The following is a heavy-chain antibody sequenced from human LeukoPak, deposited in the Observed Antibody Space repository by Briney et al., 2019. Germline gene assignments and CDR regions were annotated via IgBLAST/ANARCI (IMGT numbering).Heavy chain of an antibody. CDR3: AKGARGGGFDY. D-gene: IGHD3-16*01. CDR2: ISGSGGSI. V-gene: IGHV3-23*01. CDR1: GFTFSNYA. Sequence: GGSLRLSCAASGFTFSNYAMSWVRQAPGKGLEWVSVISGSGGSIYYADSVKGRFTISRDNSKNTLYLQMNSLRAEDTAVYYCAKGARGGGFDYWGQGTLVTVSS. J-gene: IGHJ4*02.